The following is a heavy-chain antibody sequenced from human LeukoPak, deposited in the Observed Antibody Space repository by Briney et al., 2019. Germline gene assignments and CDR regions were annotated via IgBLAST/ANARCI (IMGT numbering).Heavy chain of an antibody. CDR1: GFTFSSYA. Sequence: GGSLRLSCAASGFTFSSYAMSWVRQAPGKGLEWVSSISSSSSYIYCADSVKGRFTISRDNAKNSLYLQMNSLRAEDTAVYYCARVGGTGNFDYWGQGTLVTVSS. J-gene: IGHJ4*02. CDR2: ISSSSSYI. V-gene: IGHV3-21*01. CDR3: ARVGGTGNFDY. D-gene: IGHD1-14*01.